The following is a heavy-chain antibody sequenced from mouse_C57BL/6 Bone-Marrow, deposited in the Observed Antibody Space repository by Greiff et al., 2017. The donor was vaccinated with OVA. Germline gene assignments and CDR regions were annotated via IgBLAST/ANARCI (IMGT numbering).Heavy chain of an antibody. J-gene: IGHJ1*03. CDR3: ARGIGITTVVRDFDV. CDR2: INPSNGGT. V-gene: IGHV1-53*01. D-gene: IGHD1-1*01. Sequence: QVQLQQPGTELVKPGASVKLSCKASGYTFTSYWMHWVKQRPGQGLEWIGNINPSNGGTNYNEKFKSKATLTVDKSSSTAYMQLSSLTSEDSAVYYCARGIGITTVVRDFDVWGTGTTVTVSS. CDR1: GYTFTSYW.